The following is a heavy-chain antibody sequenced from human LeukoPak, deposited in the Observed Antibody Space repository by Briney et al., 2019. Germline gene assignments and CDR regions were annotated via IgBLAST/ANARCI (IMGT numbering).Heavy chain of an antibody. J-gene: IGHJ1*01. CDR3: AREAGIAAAGREMFQH. V-gene: IGHV3-33*01. Sequence: GRSLRLSCAASGFTFSSYGMHWVRQAPGKGLEGVAVIWYDGSNKYYADSVKGRFTISRDNSKNTLYLQMNSLRAEDTAVYYCAREAGIAAAGREMFQHWGQGTLVTVSS. CDR1: GFTFSSYG. CDR2: IWYDGSNK. D-gene: IGHD6-13*01.